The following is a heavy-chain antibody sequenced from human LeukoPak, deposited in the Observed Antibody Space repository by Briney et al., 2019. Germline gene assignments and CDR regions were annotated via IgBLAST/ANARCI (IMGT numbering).Heavy chain of an antibody. Sequence: PGGSLRLSCAASGFTFSSYSMNWVRQAPGKGLEWVSSISSSSTYTYYADSVKGRFTISRDNAENSLYLQMNSLRAEDTAIYYCARDYMVFVSNWYFDFWGRGTLVTVSS. CDR1: GFTFSSYS. CDR2: ISSSSTYT. D-gene: IGHD3-10*01. CDR3: ARDYMVFVSNWYFDF. V-gene: IGHV3-21*01. J-gene: IGHJ2*01.